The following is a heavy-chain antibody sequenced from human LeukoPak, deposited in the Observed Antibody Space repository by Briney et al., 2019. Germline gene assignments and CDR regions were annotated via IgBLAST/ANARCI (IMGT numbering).Heavy chain of an antibody. V-gene: IGHV3-23*01. Sequence: GGSLRLSCAASGFTVSSNYMSWVRQAPGKGLEWVSAISGSGGSTYYADSVKGRFTISRDNSKNTLYLQMNSLRAEDTAVYYCAKDELITMIVVVITGFDYWGQGTLVTVSS. D-gene: IGHD3-22*01. CDR2: ISGSGGST. CDR3: AKDELITMIVVVITGFDY. J-gene: IGHJ4*02. CDR1: GFTVSSNY.